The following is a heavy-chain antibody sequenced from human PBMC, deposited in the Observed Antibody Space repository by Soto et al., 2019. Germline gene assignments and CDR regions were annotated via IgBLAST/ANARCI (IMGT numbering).Heavy chain of an antibody. CDR1: GYSFTDYD. D-gene: IGHD6-13*01. CDR3: ARGLSSYSEY. V-gene: IGHV1-8*02. CDR2: MNPNTSNT. J-gene: IGHJ4*02. Sequence: QVQVVQSGAVVKKPGASVKVSCKASGYSFTDYDINWVRQAAGQGLEWMGWMNPNTSNTAYAQKFEGRLTLTRDTSISAAYMDLRSLTSEDTAVYYCARGLSSYSEYWDQGTLV.